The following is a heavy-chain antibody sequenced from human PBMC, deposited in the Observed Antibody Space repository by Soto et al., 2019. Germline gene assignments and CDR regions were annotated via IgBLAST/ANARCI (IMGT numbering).Heavy chain of an antibody. Sequence: QVQLVQSGAEVKKPGASVKVSCKASGYTFTGYYMHWVRQAPGQGLEWMGWINPNSGGTNYAQKFQGRVTMTRDTSNSTAYMELSRLRSDDTAVYYCARVSWYSSSWYTSDDWFDPWGQGTLVTVSS. CDR1: GYTFTGYY. CDR2: INPNSGGT. V-gene: IGHV1-2*02. D-gene: IGHD6-13*01. J-gene: IGHJ5*02. CDR3: ARVSWYSSSWYTSDDWFDP.